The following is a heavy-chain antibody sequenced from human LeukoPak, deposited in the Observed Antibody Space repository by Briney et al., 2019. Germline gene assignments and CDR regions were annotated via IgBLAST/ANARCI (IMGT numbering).Heavy chain of an antibody. D-gene: IGHD3-16*01. CDR3: AKVPHSWGLFDS. CDR2: IRDDGRTR. Sequence: PGGSLRLSCAASGLTFSRFGLHWVRQAPGKGLEWVAFIRDDGRTRYYADSVKGRFTVSRDNSKSTLFLQMDSLRTEDTAVYYCAKVPHSWGLFDSWGQGTLVTVSS. CDR1: GLTFSRFG. J-gene: IGHJ4*02. V-gene: IGHV3-30*02.